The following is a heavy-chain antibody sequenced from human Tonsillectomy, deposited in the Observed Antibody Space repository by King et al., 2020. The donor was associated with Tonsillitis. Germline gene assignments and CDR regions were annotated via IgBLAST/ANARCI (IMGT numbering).Heavy chain of an antibody. J-gene: IGHJ3*01. CDR2: ISHDGSIK. CDR3: ARNFDTSGYFDAFDF. CDR1: GFTFTTYA. V-gene: IGHV3-30-3*01. Sequence: VQLVESGGGLVQPGRSLRLSCAASGFTFTTYAMHWVRQAPGKGLEWVSFISHDGSIKFYADSVKGRFTISRDNSKNTVYLQMNSLRAEDTALYYCARNFDTSGYFDAFDFWGQGTMVTVSS. D-gene: IGHD3-22*01.